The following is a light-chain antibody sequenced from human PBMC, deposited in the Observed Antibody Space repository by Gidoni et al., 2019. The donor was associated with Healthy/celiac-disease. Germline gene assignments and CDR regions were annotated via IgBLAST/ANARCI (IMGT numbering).Light chain of an antibody. CDR3: QQYNSYSWT. CDR1: QSISSW. Sequence: DIQMTQSPSTLSASVGDRVTITCRASQSISSWLAWYQQKPGKAPKLLIYKASNLESGVPSRFSGCGSGTEFTLTISSLQPDDFATYYCQQYNSYSWTFGQGTKVEIK. J-gene: IGKJ1*01. CDR2: KAS. V-gene: IGKV1-5*03.